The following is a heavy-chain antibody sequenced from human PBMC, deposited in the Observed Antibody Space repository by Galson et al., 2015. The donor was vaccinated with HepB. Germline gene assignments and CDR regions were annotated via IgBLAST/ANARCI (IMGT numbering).Heavy chain of an antibody. V-gene: IGHV3-30-3*01. CDR1: GSTFSSYA. D-gene: IGHD1-26*01. J-gene: IGHJ3*02. Sequence: SLRLSCAASGSTFSSYAMHWVRQAPGKGLEWVAVISYDGSNKYYADSVKGRFTISRDNSKNTLYLQMNSLRAEDTAVYYCVSPYLSEGAFDIWGQGTMVTVSS. CDR2: ISYDGSNK. CDR3: VSPYLSEGAFDI.